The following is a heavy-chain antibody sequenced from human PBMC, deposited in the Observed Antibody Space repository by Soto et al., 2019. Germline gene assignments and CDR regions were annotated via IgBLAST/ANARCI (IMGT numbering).Heavy chain of an antibody. CDR2: IIPIQGKA. J-gene: IGHJ6*03. D-gene: IGHD2-21*01. Sequence: QVHLVQSGAELKKPGSSVKVSCEASGGSFTSYSFTWVRQAPGQGLEWMGRIIPIQGKANYALKFQDRVTITADRSTRTVYMELRSLRHEDTAVYFCAKSLLFVDHGYIDVWGKGTTVTVSS. V-gene: IGHV1-69*02. CDR1: GGSFTSYS. CDR3: AKSLLFVDHGYIDV.